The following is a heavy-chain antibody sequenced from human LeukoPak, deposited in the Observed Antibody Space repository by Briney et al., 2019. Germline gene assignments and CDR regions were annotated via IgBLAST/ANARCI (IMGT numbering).Heavy chain of an antibody. V-gene: IGHV3-72*01. CDR1: GFTFSDHY. Sequence: GGSLRLSCAASGFTFSDHYMDWVRQAPGKGLEWVGRTRNKANSHTTEYAASVKGRFTISRDDSKNSLYLQMNSLKTEDTAVYYCARGELGYCSSTTCYGFDYWGQGTLVTVSS. D-gene: IGHD2-2*01. CDR3: ARGELGYCSSTTCYGFDY. J-gene: IGHJ4*02. CDR2: TRNKANSHTT.